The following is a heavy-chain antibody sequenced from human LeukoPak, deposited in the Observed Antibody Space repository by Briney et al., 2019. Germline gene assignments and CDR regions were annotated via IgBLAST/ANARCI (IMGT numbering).Heavy chain of an antibody. CDR2: IYYSGST. D-gene: IGHD2-21*02. V-gene: IGHV4-39*07. J-gene: IGHJ4*02. CDR3: ARGTYCGGDCYLD. Sequence: SETLSLTCTVSGGSISSSSYYWGWIRQPPGKGLEWIGSIYYSGSTNYNPSLKSRVTISVDTSKNQFSLKLSSVTAADTAVYYCARGTYCGGDCYLDWGQGTLVTVSS. CDR1: GGSISSSSYY.